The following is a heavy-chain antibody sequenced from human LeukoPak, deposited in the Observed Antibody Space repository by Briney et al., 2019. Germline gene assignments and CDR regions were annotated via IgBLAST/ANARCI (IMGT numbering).Heavy chain of an antibody. Sequence: GGSLRLSCAASGFTFSSYSMNWVRQAPGKGLEWVSSISSSSSYIYYADSVKGRFTISRDNAKNSLYLQMNSLRAEDTAVYYCARERTYYYGSGSSNWFDPWGQGTLVTVSS. CDR3: ARERTYYYGSGSSNWFDP. V-gene: IGHV3-21*04. D-gene: IGHD3-10*01. CDR1: GFTFSSYS. J-gene: IGHJ5*02. CDR2: ISSSSSYI.